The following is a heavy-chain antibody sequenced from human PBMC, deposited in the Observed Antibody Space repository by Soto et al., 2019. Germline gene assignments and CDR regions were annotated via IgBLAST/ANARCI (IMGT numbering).Heavy chain of an antibody. D-gene: IGHD6-19*01. Sequence: GGSLRLSCGTSGFTFANFGMGWVRQAPGKGLEWVSGISGGGNSTYYADSVKGRFTISRDNSKNALYLQMNSLRAEDTAVYYCAKTESSGWSTRYGMDVWGQGTTVTVSS. CDR3: AKTESSGWSTRYGMDV. CDR2: ISGGGNST. J-gene: IGHJ6*02. V-gene: IGHV3-23*01. CDR1: GFTFANFG.